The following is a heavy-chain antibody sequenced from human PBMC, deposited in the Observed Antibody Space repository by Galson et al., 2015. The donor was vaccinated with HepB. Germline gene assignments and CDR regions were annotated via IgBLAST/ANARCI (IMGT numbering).Heavy chain of an antibody. D-gene: IGHD6-19*01. CDR1: GFTFSSYA. V-gene: IGHV3-30*04. CDR3: ARFGMVAVAPFPFFDY. CDR2: ISYDGSNE. J-gene: IGHJ4*02. Sequence: SLRLSCAASGFTFSSYAMHWVRQAPGKGLEWVAVISYDGSNEYYADSVKGRFTISRDNSKNTLYLQMNSLRAEDTAVYYCARFGMVAVAPFPFFDYWGQGTLVTVSS.